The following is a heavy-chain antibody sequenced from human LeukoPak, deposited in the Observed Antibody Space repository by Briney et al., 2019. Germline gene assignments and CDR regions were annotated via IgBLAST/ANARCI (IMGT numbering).Heavy chain of an antibody. D-gene: IGHD3-22*01. J-gene: IGHJ4*02. Sequence: ASVKVSCKASGYTFTGYYMHWVRQAPGQGLEWMGRTNPNSGGTNYAQKFQGRVTMTRDTSISTAYMELSRLRSDDTAVYYCATDAYYYDSSGYSTSVHYFDYWGQGTQVTVSS. V-gene: IGHV1-2*06. CDR3: ATDAYYYDSSGYSTSVHYFDY. CDR2: TNPNSGGT. CDR1: GYTFTGYY.